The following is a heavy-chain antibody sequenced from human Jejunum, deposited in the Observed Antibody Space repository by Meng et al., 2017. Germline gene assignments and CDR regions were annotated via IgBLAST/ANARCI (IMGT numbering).Heavy chain of an antibody. CDR2: TYYRSKWYI. J-gene: IGHJ4*02. V-gene: IGHV6-1*01. CDR1: GDSVSSHRAG. D-gene: IGHD1-26*01. Sequence: QIQLQQSGPGLVKPSQTLSLTCALSGDSVSSHRAGWNWIRQSPSRGLEWLGRTYYRSKWYIDYAVSVKSRITINPDTSKNQFSLHLNSVTPEDTAVYYCAGGGLVRSTRGYFDYWGQGTLVTVSS. CDR3: AGGGLVRSTRGYFDY.